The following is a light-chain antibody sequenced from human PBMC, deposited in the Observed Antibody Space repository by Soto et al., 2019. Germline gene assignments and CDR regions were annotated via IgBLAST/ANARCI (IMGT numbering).Light chain of an antibody. CDR3: CSYADSSTYV. CDR2: EAS. J-gene: IGLJ1*01. V-gene: IGLV2-23*01. CDR1: SSDVGYYNV. Sequence: QSVLTQPASVPGSPGQSIAISCTGTSSDVGYYNVVSWYQQHPGKAPKLMIYEASKRPSGVSNRFSGSKSGNTASLTISGLQAEDEADYYCCSYADSSTYVFGTGSKVTVL.